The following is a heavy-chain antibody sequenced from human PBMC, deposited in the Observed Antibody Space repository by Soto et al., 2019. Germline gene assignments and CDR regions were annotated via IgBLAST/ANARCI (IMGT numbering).Heavy chain of an antibody. J-gene: IGHJ3*02. CDR1: GDSVSSNSAA. CDR2: TYYRSKWYN. D-gene: IGHD3-10*01. V-gene: IGHV6-1*01. CDR3: ARVRITMVRGPRGAAFDI. Sequence: QVQLQQSGPGLVKPSQTLSLTCAISGDSVSSNSAAWNWIRQSPSRGLEWLGRTYYRSKWYNDYAVSVKSRITINPDTSKNQFSLQLNSVTPEDTAVYYCARVRITMVRGPRGAAFDIWGQGTMVTVSS.